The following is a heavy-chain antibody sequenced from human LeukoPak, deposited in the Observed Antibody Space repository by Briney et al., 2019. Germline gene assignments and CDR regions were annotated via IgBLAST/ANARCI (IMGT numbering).Heavy chain of an antibody. J-gene: IGHJ4*02. V-gene: IGHV4-39*07. CDR3: ARARFSFGDWSDFDY. Sequence: SETLSLTCTVSGGSISSSSYYWGWIRQPPGKGLEWIGSIYYSGSTYYNPSLKSRVTISVDTSKNQFSLKLSSVTAADTAVYYCARARFSFGDWSDFDYWGQGTLVTVSS. D-gene: IGHD3-10*01. CDR1: GGSISSSSYY. CDR2: IYYSGST.